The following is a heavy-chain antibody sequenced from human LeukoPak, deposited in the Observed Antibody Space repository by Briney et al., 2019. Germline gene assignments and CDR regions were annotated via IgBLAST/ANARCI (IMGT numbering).Heavy chain of an antibody. V-gene: IGHV3-30*18. CDR3: AKLPSMYCGGDCYTEYFQH. Sequence: PGGSLRLSCAASGFTFSSYGMHWVRQAPGKGLEWVAVISYDGSNKYYADSVKGRFTISRDNSKNTLYLQMNSLRAEDKAVYYCAKLPSMYCGGDCYTEYFQHWGQGTLVTVSS. CDR2: ISYDGSNK. J-gene: IGHJ1*01. D-gene: IGHD2-21*02. CDR1: GFTFSSYG.